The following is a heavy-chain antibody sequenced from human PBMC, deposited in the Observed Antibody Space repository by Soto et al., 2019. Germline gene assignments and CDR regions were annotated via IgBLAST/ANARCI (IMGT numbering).Heavy chain of an antibody. CDR2: MNPNSGNT. Sequence: QVQLVQSGAEVKKPGASVKVSCKASGYTFTSYDINWVRQATGQGLEWMGWMNPNSGNTGYAQKFQGRVTMTTNTSISTAYMELSSLRSEDTAVYYCASPTSIAAAYYGMDVWGQGTTVTVSS. V-gene: IGHV1-8*01. CDR1: GYTFTSYD. J-gene: IGHJ6*02. D-gene: IGHD6-13*01. CDR3: ASPTSIAAAYYGMDV.